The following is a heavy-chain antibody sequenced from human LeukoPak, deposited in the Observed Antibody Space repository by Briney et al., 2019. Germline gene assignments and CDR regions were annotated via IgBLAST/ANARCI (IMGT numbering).Heavy chain of an antibody. J-gene: IGHJ4*02. CDR2: IKQDGSGK. D-gene: IGHD2-21*01. CDR3: ARGGVNFDY. CDR1: GFTFTTYW. V-gene: IGHV3-7*01. Sequence: VGSLRLSCAASGFTFTTYWMSWVRQAPGKGLEWVANIKQDGSGKYYVDSVKGRFIISRDNAISSLYLQLNSLRAEDTAVYYCARGGVNFDYWGQGTLVTLSS.